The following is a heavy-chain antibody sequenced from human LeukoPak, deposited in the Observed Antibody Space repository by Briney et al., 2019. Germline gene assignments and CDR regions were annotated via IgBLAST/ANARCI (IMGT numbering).Heavy chain of an antibody. J-gene: IGHJ5*01. CDR3: AKGLDTYSSRYLNRIFDS. D-gene: IGHD6-25*01. Sequence: GGSLRLSCIASGPTLTTFDMVWVRQAPGRGLEWVSIISGNDPTKIYADSVKGRFTISRDDLKNTIYLQMDSLRDEDTAFYYCAKGLDTYSSRYLNRIFDSWGQGTLVTVSS. CDR1: GPTLTTFD. CDR2: ISGNDPTK. V-gene: IGHV3-23*01.